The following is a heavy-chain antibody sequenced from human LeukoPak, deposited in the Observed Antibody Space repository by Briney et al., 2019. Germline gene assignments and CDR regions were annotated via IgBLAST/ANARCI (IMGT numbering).Heavy chain of an antibody. CDR1: GFTFSSYG. CDR3: AKIWNPITMVRGVIDY. V-gene: IGHV3-30*02. CDR2: IRNDGRNK. D-gene: IGHD3-10*01. J-gene: IGHJ4*02. Sequence: GGSLRLSCGAPGFTFSSYGMHWVRQAPGKGLEWVAFIRNDGRNKYYADSVKGRFTISRDNFKNTLHLQMNSLRAEDTAVYYCAKIWNPITMVRGVIDYWGQGTLVTVSS.